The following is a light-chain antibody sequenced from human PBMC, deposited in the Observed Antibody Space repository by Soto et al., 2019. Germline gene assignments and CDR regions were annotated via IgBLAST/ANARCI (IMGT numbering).Light chain of an antibody. CDR3: LQDYNYWT. CDR2: TAS. J-gene: IGKJ1*01. CDR1: QGIRSD. V-gene: IGKV1-6*01. Sequence: AIQMTQSPSSLSASVGDRVTITCRASQGIRSDLAWYQQKPGKAPKLLIYTASSLQSGVPSRFSGSGSGTDFTLTISSLQPEDFATYYCLQDYNYWTFGQGTKVEIK.